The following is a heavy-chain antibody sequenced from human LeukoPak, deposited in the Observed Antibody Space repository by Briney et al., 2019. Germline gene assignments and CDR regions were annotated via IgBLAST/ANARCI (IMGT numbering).Heavy chain of an antibody. V-gene: IGHV3-7*03. CDR2: IKQDGSEK. Sequence: GGSLRLSCAASGFTLSSNWMSWVRQAPGKGLEWVANIKQDGSEKYYVDSVKGRFTISRDNSKNTLYLQMHSLRPEDTAIYYCAKIRAARPGYWGQGTLVTVSS. CDR3: AKIRAARPGY. D-gene: IGHD6-6*01. J-gene: IGHJ4*02. CDR1: GFTLSSNW.